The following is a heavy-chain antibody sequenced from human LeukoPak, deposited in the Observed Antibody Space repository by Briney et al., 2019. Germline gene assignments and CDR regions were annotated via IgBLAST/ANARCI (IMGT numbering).Heavy chain of an antibody. CDR1: GYIFINYW. V-gene: IGHV5-51*01. D-gene: IGHD2-21*02. CDR3: ARVVVVTATHWYFDL. CDR2: IHPGDSDT. J-gene: IGHJ2*01. Sequence: GESLKISCEASGYIFINYWIGWVRQVPGKGLDWMGLIHPGDSDTGYSPSFQGQVTISVDKSITTAYLQWSSLQASDTAMYFCARVVVVTATHWYFDLWGRGSLVTVFS.